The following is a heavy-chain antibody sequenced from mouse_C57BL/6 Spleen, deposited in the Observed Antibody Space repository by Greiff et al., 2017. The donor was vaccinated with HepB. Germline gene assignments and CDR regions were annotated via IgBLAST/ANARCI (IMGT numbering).Heavy chain of an antibody. Sequence: QVQLQQPGAELVRPGSSVKLSCKASGYTFTSYWMDWVKQRPGQGLEWIGNIYPSDSETHYNQKFKDKATLTVDKSSSTAYMQLSSLTSEDSAVYYCARYYYGSSEYFDVWGTGTTVTVSS. J-gene: IGHJ1*03. CDR3: ARYYYGSSEYFDV. V-gene: IGHV1-61*01. CDR2: IYPSDSET. CDR1: GYTFTSYW. D-gene: IGHD1-1*01.